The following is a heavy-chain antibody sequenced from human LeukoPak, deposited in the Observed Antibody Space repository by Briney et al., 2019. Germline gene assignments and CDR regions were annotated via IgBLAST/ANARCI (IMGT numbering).Heavy chain of an antibody. V-gene: IGHV4-39*07. D-gene: IGHD5-24*01. CDR2: INHSGST. CDR1: GGSVSSTTYY. Sequence: SETLSLTCTVSGGSVSSTTYYWSWIRQPPGKGLEWIGEINHSGSTNYNPSLKSRVTISVDTSKNQFSLKLSSVTAADTAVYYCARVRPGDGFDFDYWGQGTLVTVSS. CDR3: ARVRPGDGFDFDY. J-gene: IGHJ4*01.